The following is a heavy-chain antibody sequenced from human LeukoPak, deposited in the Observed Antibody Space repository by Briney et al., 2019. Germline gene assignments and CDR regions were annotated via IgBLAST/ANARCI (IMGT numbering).Heavy chain of an antibody. J-gene: IGHJ4*02. CDR1: GFTFSSYA. Sequence: GGSLRLSCAASGFTFSSYAMSWVRQAPGKGLEWVSAISGSGGSTHYADSVKGRFTISRDNSKNTLYLQMNSLRAEDTAVYYCVSGVAVVTSDYWGQGTLVTVSS. CDR3: VSGVAVVTSDY. CDR2: ISGSGGST. V-gene: IGHV3-23*01. D-gene: IGHD3-22*01.